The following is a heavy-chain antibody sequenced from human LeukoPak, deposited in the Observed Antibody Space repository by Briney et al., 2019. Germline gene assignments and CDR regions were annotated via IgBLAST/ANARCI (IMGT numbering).Heavy chain of an antibody. CDR3: ARDGGRSQEYSGYGLYYYYYYGMDV. D-gene: IGHD5-12*01. Sequence: GASVKVSCKASGYTFTGYYMHWVRQAPGQGLEWMGWINSNSGGTNYAQKFQGWVTMTRDTSISTAYMELSRLRSDDTAVYYCARDGGRSQEYSGYGLYYYYYYGMDVWGQGTTVTVSS. V-gene: IGHV1-2*04. CDR1: GYTFTGYY. CDR2: INSNSGGT. J-gene: IGHJ6*02.